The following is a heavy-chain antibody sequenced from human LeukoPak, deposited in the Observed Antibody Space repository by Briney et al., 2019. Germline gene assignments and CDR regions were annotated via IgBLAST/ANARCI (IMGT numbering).Heavy chain of an antibody. D-gene: IGHD1-26*01. Sequence: SETLSLTCTVSGGSVNSGSYYWNWIRQPPGKGLEWIGYIYYSGSTNYNPSLKSRVTISVDTSKNQFSLRLSSVTAADTAVYYCARAAYSGSYHSDYWGQGTLVTVSS. J-gene: IGHJ4*02. CDR2: IYYSGST. CDR1: GGSVNSGSYY. CDR3: ARAAYSGSYHSDY. V-gene: IGHV4-61*01.